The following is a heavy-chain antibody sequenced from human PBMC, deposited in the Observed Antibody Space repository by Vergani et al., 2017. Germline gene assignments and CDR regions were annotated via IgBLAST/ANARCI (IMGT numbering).Heavy chain of an antibody. D-gene: IGHD6-13*01. V-gene: IGHV3-48*04. CDR3: ARDGTQYSGSWYIGGYYYSYMDV. CDR1: GFTFSSYS. CDR2: ISSSSSTI. J-gene: IGHJ6*03. Sequence: EVQLVESGGGLVQPGGSLRLSCAASGFTFSSYSMNWVRQAPGKGLEWVSYISSSSSTIYYADSVKGRFTISRDNAKNSLYLQMNSLRAEDTAVYYCARDGTQYSGSWYIGGYYYSYMDVWGKGTTVTVSS.